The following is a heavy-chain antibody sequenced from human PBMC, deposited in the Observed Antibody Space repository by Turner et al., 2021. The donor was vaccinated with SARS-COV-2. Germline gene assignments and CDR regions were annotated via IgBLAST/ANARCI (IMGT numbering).Heavy chain of an antibody. Sequence: QVQLVQSGAEVRKPGASVKVSCKVSGDTLTELSIHCVRQAPGKGLEWMEGFDTEDGEAIYAQKFKGRVTMTEDTSTDTSYMELSSLRSEDTAVYYCATGVAVTGTPSEYYYYYGMDVWGQGTTVTVSS. CDR1: GDTLTELS. CDR3: ATGVAVTGTPSEYYYYYGMDV. D-gene: IGHD6-19*01. V-gene: IGHV1-24*01. CDR2: FDTEDGEA. J-gene: IGHJ6*02.